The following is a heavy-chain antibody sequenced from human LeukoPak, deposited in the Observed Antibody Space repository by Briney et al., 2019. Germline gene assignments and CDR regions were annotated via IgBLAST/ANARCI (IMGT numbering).Heavy chain of an antibody. V-gene: IGHV1-69*04. CDR3: ASTTMVRGVHYGMDV. CDR1: GGTFSSYA. J-gene: IGHJ6*02. D-gene: IGHD3-10*01. Sequence: ASVTVSFKASGGTFSSYAISWVRQAPGQGLEWMGRIIPIYGIANYAQKFQGRVTITADKSTSTAYMELSSLRSEDTAVYYCASTTMVRGVHYGMDVWGQGTTVTVSS. CDR2: IIPIYGIA.